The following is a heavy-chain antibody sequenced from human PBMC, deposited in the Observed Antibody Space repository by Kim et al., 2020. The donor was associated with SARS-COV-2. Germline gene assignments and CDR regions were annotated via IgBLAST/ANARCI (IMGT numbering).Heavy chain of an antibody. D-gene: IGHD3-10*01. CDR1: GGSISSYY. CDR2: IYHSGST. CDR3: GRDRGRGMDV. J-gene: IGHJ6*02. V-gene: IGHV4-59*13. Sequence: SETLSLTCIVSGGSISSYYWNWIRQPPGKALEWIGDIYHSGSTNYNPSLKSRLTMSVDMSKNQFSLGLRTVTAADTAVYYCGRDRGRGMDVWGPGTTVTIPS.